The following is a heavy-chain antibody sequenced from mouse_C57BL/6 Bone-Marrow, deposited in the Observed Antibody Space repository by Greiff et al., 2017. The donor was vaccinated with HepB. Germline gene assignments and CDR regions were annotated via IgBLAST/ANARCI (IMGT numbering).Heavy chain of an antibody. CDR3: ARFTLNG. Sequence: EVKLMESGPELVKPGASVKIPCKASGYTFTDYNMDWVKQSHGKSLEWIGDINPNNGGTIYNQKFKGKATLAVDKSSSTAYMERRSLTSEDTAVYYWARFTLNGWGTGTTVTVSS. D-gene: IGHD1-2*01. V-gene: IGHV1-18*01. CDR1: GYTFTDYN. J-gene: IGHJ1*03. CDR2: INPNNGGT.